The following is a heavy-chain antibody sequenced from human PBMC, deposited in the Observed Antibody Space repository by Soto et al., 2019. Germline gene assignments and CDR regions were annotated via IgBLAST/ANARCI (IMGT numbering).Heavy chain of an antibody. J-gene: IGHJ3*02. CDR3: ARLPWHWLGGYALAI. V-gene: IGHV4-59*01. Sequence: SETLSLTCTVSGVSINSYYWSWIRQPPGKGLEWIGYIYYSGSTNYNPSLKSRATISVDTSKNQFTLKLSSVTAADTAVYYCARLPWHWLGGYALAISAQRTTVPVSS. D-gene: IGHD6-19*01. CDR1: GVSINSYY. CDR2: IYYSGST.